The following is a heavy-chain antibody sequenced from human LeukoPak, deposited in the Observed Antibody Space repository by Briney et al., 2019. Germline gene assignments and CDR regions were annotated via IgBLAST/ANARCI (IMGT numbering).Heavy chain of an antibody. CDR2: IWYDGSNK. Sequence: GGSLRLSCAASGFTFSSYGMHWVRQAPGKGLEWVAVIWYDGSNKYYADSVKGRFTISRDNSKNTLYLQMNSLRAEDTAVYYCARDGEYCSSTSCYSFDYWGQGTLVTVSS. CDR1: GFTFSSYG. V-gene: IGHV3-33*01. J-gene: IGHJ4*02. CDR3: ARDGEYCSSTSCYSFDY. D-gene: IGHD2-2*01.